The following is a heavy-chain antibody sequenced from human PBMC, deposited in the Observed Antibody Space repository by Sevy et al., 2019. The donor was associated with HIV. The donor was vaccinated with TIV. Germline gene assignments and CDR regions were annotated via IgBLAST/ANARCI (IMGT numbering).Heavy chain of an antibody. Sequence: GGSLRLSCVASGFNFNIYSFSWVRQAPGKGLEWVSTLSFGCGRINYADSVQGRFTISRDDSKKTLYLEMHSLRVEHTAVYYCAREGCTKPHDYWGQGTLVTVSS. J-gene: IGHJ4*02. CDR2: LSFGCGRI. CDR1: GFNFNIYS. D-gene: IGHD2-8*01. CDR3: AREGCTKPHDY. V-gene: IGHV3-23*01.